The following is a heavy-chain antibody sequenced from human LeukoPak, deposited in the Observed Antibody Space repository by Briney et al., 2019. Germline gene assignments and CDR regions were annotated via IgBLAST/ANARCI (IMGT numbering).Heavy chain of an antibody. CDR3: AALNGPLLEY. CDR2: IHQHGNEK. CDR1: GFTFSNYW. V-gene: IGHV3-7*01. J-gene: IGHJ4*02. Sequence: GGSLRLSCAASGFTFSNYWMSWVRQAPGKGLEWVASIHQHGNEKYFVDSVRGRSTISRDNAKNSLYLQMSSLRAEDTAVYYCAALNGPLLEYWGQGTLVTVSS. D-gene: IGHD2-8*01.